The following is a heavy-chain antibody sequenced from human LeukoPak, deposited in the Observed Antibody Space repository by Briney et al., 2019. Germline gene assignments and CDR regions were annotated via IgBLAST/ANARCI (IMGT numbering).Heavy chain of an antibody. D-gene: IGHD3-16*02. CDR1: GGSISSYY. CDR3: ARGGLSSHYYYGMDV. Sequence: SETLSLTCTVSGGSISSYYWSWIRQPPGKGLEWIGYIYYSGSTNYNPSLKSRVTISVDTSKNQFSLKLSSVTAADTAVYYCARGGLSSHYYYGMDVWGQGTTVTVSS. J-gene: IGHJ6*02. V-gene: IGHV4-59*08. CDR2: IYYSGST.